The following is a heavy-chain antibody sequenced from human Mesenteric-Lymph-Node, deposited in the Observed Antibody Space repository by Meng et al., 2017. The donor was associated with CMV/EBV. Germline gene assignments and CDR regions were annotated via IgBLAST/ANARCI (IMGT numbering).Heavy chain of an antibody. D-gene: IGHD2-2*01. Sequence: SETLSLTCTVSGGSISSYYWSWIRQPPGKGLEWIGYIYYSGSTNYNPSLKSRVTISVDTSKNQFSLKLSSVTAADTAVYYCARWIDCSSTSCYRWFDPWGQGTLVTVSS. J-gene: IGHJ5*02. CDR2: IYYSGST. CDR1: GGSISSYY. CDR3: ARWIDCSSTSCYRWFDP. V-gene: IGHV4-59*01.